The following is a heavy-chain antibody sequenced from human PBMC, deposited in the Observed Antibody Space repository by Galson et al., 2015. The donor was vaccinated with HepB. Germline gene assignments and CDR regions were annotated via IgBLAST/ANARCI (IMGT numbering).Heavy chain of an antibody. CDR2: VSYDGNNK. CDR1: GFTFTSYS. Sequence: SLRLSCAASGFTFTSYSMHWVRQAPGKGPEWVAVVSYDGNNKDYADSVRGRFTISRDNSKNTLYLQMDSLRAEDTAVYYCARAPPNLNTVYYYYFYAMDVWGQGTTVTVSS. D-gene: IGHD1/OR15-1a*01. V-gene: IGHV3-30*04. CDR3: ARAPPNLNTVYYYYFYAMDV. J-gene: IGHJ6*02.